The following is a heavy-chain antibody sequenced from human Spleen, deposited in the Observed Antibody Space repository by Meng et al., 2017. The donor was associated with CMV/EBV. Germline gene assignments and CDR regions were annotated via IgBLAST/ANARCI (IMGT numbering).Heavy chain of an antibody. V-gene: IGHV3-30*02. CDR2: IRYDGSNK. CDR3: ARVEFDSGSYNIDY. J-gene: IGHJ4*02. CDR1: GFTFSSYG. D-gene: IGHD3-10*01. Sequence: GESLKISCAASGFTFSSYGMHWVRQAPGKGLEWVAFIRYDGSNKYYADSVKGRFTISRDNSKNTLYLQMNSLRAEDTAVYYCARVEFDSGSYNIDYWGQGTLVTVSS.